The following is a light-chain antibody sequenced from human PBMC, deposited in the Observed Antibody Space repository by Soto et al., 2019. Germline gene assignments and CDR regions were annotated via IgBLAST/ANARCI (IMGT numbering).Light chain of an antibody. J-gene: IGLJ2*01. Sequence: VVTQEPSLTVSPGGTVTLTCASSTGAVTSGYYPNWFQQKPGQAPRALIYNTSNKHSWTPARFSGSLLGGKAALTLSGVQPEDEAEYFCLLYYGAAGVFGGGTKLTVL. CDR3: LLYYGAAGV. V-gene: IGLV7-43*01. CDR2: NTS. CDR1: TGAVTSGYY.